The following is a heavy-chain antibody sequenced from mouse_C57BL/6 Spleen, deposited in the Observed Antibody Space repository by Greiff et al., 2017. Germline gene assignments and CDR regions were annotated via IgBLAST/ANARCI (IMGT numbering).Heavy chain of an antibody. CDR3: AREGNWYYFDY. CDR2: ISDGGSYT. V-gene: IGHV5-4*01. Sequence: EVKLVESGGGLVKPGGSLKLSCAASGFTFSSYAMSWVRQTPETRLEWVATISDGGSYTYYPDNVKGRFTISGDNAKNNLYLQMSHLKSEDTAMYYCAREGNWYYFDYWGQGTTLTVSS. J-gene: IGHJ2*01. CDR1: GFTFSSYA. D-gene: IGHD4-1*01.